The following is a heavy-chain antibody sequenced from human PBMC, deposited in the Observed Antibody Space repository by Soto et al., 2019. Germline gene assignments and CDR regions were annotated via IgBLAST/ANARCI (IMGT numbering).Heavy chain of an antibody. Sequence: QVQLVESGGGLVKPGGSLRLSCAASGFTFSDYYMSLIRQAPGKGLEWVSYISSSGDITYYADSVKGRVTISRDNAKNSLYLQMHNLRAEDTAVYYCARDLGYYDSSGYFDYWGQGTLITVSS. V-gene: IGHV3-11*01. CDR2: ISSSGDIT. CDR3: ARDLGYYDSSGYFDY. J-gene: IGHJ4*02. CDR1: GFTFSDYY. D-gene: IGHD3-22*01.